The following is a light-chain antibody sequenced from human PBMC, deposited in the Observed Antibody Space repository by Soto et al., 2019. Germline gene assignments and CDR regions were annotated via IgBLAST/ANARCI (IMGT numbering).Light chain of an antibody. Sequence: EILLTQSPGILSLSPGERATLSCKASQSISSSHLAWYQHKPGQAPRLLIYGAYRRVTGIPETFSGSGSGTDFSLTINRLEPEDFAVYYCQYYGSSPLGTFGQGTKLEIK. CDR1: QSISSSH. CDR2: GAY. CDR3: QYYGSSPLGT. J-gene: IGKJ2*02. V-gene: IGKV3-20*01.